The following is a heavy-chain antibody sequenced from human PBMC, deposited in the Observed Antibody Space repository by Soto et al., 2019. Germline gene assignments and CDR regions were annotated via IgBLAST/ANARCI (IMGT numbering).Heavy chain of an antibody. CDR1: GFTFSSYA. CDR3: ARDRPNPGFDY. D-gene: IGHD7-27*01. J-gene: IGHJ4*02. CDR2: ISYDGSNK. V-gene: IGHV3-30-3*01. Sequence: PVGSLRLSCADSGFTFSSYAMHWVRQAPGKGLEWVAVISYDGSNKYYADSVKGRFTISRDNSKNTLYLQMNSLRAEDTAVYYCARDRPNPGFDYWGQGTLVTVSS.